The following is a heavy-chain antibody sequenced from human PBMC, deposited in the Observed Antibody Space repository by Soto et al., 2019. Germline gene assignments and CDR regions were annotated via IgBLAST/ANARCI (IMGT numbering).Heavy chain of an antibody. CDR1: GGSISSYY. Sequence: PSETLSLTCTVSGGSISSYYWSWIRQPPGKGLEWIGYIYYSGSTYYNPSLKSRVTISVDTSKNQFSLKLSSVTAADTAVYYCAREASSCSWNRGSYFDSWGQGTLLTVSS. CDR3: AREASSCSWNRGSYFDS. J-gene: IGHJ4*02. CDR2: IYYSGST. D-gene: IGHD6-13*01. V-gene: IGHV4-59*12.